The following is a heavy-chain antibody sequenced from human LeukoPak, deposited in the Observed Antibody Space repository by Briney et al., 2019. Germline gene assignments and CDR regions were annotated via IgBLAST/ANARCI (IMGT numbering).Heavy chain of an antibody. CDR2: ISSSGSTI. V-gene: IGHV3-48*03. CDR3: ASSSIQLWCFNY. CDR1: GFTFSSYE. Sequence: GGSLRLSCAASGFTFSSYEMNWVRQAPGKGLEWVSHISSSGSTIYYADSVKGRFTISRDNAKNSLYLQMNSLRAEDTAVYYCASSSIQLWCFNYWGQGTLVTVSS. J-gene: IGHJ4*02. D-gene: IGHD5-18*01.